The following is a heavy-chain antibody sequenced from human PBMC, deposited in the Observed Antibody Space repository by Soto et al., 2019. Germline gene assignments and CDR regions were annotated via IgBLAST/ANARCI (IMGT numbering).Heavy chain of an antibody. CDR2: ISGSGGST. Sequence: PVGSLRLSCAASGFTFSSYAMSWVRQAPGRGLEWVSAISGSGGSTYYADSVKGRFTISRDNSKNTLYLQMNSLRAEDTAVYYCAKAAYCGGDCYSYFDYWGQGTLVTVSS. J-gene: IGHJ4*02. D-gene: IGHD2-21*02. CDR1: GFTFSSYA. CDR3: AKAAYCGGDCYSYFDY. V-gene: IGHV3-23*01.